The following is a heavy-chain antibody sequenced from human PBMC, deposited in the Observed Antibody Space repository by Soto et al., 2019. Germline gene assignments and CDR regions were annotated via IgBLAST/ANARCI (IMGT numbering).Heavy chain of an antibody. D-gene: IGHD3-3*01. V-gene: IGHV4-30-2*01. CDR1: GGSISSGGYS. J-gene: IGHJ4*02. CDR3: ARGNGETIFDVVPQYYFDS. Sequence: SETLSLTCAVSGGSISSGGYSWSWIRQPPGKGLEWIGYIYHSGSTYYNPSLKSRVTISVDRSKNQFSLKLSSVTAADTAVYYCARGNGETIFDVVPQYYFDSCAQRTPVPVS. CDR2: IYHSGST.